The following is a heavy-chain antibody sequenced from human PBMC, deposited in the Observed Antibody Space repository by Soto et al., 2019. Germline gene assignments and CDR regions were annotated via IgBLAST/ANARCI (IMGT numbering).Heavy chain of an antibody. V-gene: IGHV1-8*01. CDR3: ARGRRYCSGGSCSGNWFDP. J-gene: IGHJ5*02. CDR1: GYTFTSYD. CDR2: MNPNSGNT. D-gene: IGHD2-15*01. Sequence: QVQLVQSGAEVKKPGASVKVSCKASGYTFTSYDINWVRQATGQGLKWMGWMNPNSGNTGYAQKFQGRVTMTRNTSISTAYMELSSLRSEDTAVYYCARGRRYCSGGSCSGNWFDPWGQGTLVTVSS.